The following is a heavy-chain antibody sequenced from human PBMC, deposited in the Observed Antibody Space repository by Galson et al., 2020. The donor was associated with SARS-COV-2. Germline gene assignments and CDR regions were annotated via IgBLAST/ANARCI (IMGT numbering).Heavy chain of an antibody. CDR2: ISYDGTNI. CDR3: ARDRDIQYCDCLWD. CDR1: GFTFSGSA. D-gene: IGHD3-9*01. V-gene: IGHV3-30-3*01. Sequence: GGSLRLSCAASGFTFSGSAMHWVRQAPGKGLEWVAFISYDGTNIYYADSVKGRFTISRDNSKNTMYLQMDSLRAEDTAVYYCARDRDIQYCDCLWDWGQGTLVTVSS. J-gene: IGHJ4*02.